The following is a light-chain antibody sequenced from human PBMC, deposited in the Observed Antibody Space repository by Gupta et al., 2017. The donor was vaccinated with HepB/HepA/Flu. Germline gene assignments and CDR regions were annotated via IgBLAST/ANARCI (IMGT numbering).Light chain of an antibody. Sequence: DIQMTQSPSTLSASVGDRVIITCRASQSISTWLAWYQQKPGKAPTLLIYQASTLESGVPSRYSGRGYGTEFTLTSSNRQHDDFANYYWQQNTNYHTFGHGTKVDIK. J-gene: IGKJ3*01. V-gene: IGKV1-5*03. CDR2: QAS. CDR3: QQNTNYHT. CDR1: QSISTW.